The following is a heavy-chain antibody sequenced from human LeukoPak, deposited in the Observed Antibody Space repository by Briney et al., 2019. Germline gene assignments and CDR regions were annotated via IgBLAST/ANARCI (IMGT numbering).Heavy chain of an antibody. V-gene: IGHV1-2*02. CDR1: GYTFTGYY. J-gene: IGHJ4*02. D-gene: IGHD4-17*01. CDR3: ARADGDYAFYY. Sequence: ASVKVSCKASGYTFTGYYKHWVRQAPGQGLEWMGWINPNSGGTNYAQKFQGRVTITADESTSTAYMELSSLRSEDTAVYYCARADGDYAFYYWGQGTLVTVSS. CDR2: INPNSGGT.